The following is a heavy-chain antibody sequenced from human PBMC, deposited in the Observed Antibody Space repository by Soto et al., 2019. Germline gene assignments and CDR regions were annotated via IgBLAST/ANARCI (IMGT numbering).Heavy chain of an antibody. Sequence: QVQLVESGGGVVQPGRSLRLSCAASGFTFSSFAMHWVRQAPGKGLEWLAVISSDVVNYYYAESVKGRFTIPRDNSKNTLDVQMNSLRNEDTAVYYCARGGAWATEGLGYWGQGTLVTVSS. CDR1: GFTFSSFA. V-gene: IGHV3-30-3*01. CDR3: ARGGAWATEGLGY. CDR2: ISSDVVNY. D-gene: IGHD5-12*01. J-gene: IGHJ4*02.